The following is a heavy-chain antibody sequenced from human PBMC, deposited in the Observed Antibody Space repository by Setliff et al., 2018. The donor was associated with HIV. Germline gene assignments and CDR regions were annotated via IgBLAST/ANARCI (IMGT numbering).Heavy chain of an antibody. CDR1: GGSMNNYF. D-gene: IGHD1-26*01. CDR2: IYHTGTT. J-gene: IGHJ4*02. Sequence: LSLTCTVSGGSMNNYFWSWIRQPPGKGLQRMGYIYHTGTTNYNRSLESRLTMSVDTSKNQFSLKLTSMTAADTAVYYCVRQGWDQGRVSSYYFDYWGQGTLVTVSS. V-gene: IGHV4-59*08. CDR3: VRQGWDQGRVSSYYFDY.